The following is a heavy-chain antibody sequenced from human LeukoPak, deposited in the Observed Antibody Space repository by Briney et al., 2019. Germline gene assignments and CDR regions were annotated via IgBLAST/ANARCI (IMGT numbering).Heavy chain of an antibody. Sequence: SETLSLTCAVSGGSISSSNWWSWVRQPPGKGLEWIGEIYHSGSTNYNPSLKSRVTISVDKSKNQFSLKLSSVTAADTAVYYCAREGSGSYADFDYWGQGTLVTVSS. V-gene: IGHV4-4*02. J-gene: IGHJ4*02. CDR2: IYHSGST. CDR1: GGSISSSNW. D-gene: IGHD1-26*01. CDR3: AREGSGSYADFDY.